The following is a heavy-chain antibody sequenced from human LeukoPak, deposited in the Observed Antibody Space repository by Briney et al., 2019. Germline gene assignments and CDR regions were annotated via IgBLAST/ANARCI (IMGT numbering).Heavy chain of an antibody. CDR2: IWHDGGRK. V-gene: IGHV3-33*01. CDR3: ARDIGNSGFNLDY. J-gene: IGHJ4*02. CDR1: GFTFSTHG. D-gene: IGHD5-12*01. Sequence: GGSLRLSCVVSGFTFSTHGFHWVRQAPGKGLEWVSVIWHDGGRKEYADTVRGRFTISRDNSNLYLQMNSLRAEDTAIYYCARDIGNSGFNLDYWGQGTPVTVSS.